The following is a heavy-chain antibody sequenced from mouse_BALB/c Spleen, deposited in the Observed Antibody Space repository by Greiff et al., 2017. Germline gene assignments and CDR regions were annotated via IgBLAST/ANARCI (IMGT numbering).Heavy chain of an antibody. Sequence: VHVKQSGPELVKPGASVKISCKASGYTFTDYNMHWVKQSHGKSLEWIGYIYPYNGGTGYNQKFKSKATLTVDNSSSTAYMELRSLTSEDSAVYYCARGGLLLRSDYFDYWGQGTTLTVSS. D-gene: IGHD1-1*01. CDR2: IYPYNGGT. J-gene: IGHJ2*01. V-gene: IGHV1S29*02. CDR3: ARGGLLLRSDYFDY. CDR1: GYTFTDYN.